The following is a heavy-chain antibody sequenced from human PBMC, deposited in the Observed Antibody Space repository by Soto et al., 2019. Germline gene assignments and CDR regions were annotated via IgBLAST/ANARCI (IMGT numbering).Heavy chain of an antibody. CDR3: ARGSLQFDP. J-gene: IGHJ5*02. Sequence: SETLSLTCTVSGGSLNNYHWSWIRQPAGKGLEWIGRIYTTGNTNYKSSLRSRVTMSVDTSKNQFSLKLRFLTAADTAMYYCARGSLQFDPWGKGTLVTVS. V-gene: IGHV4-4*07. CDR2: IYTTGNT. CDR1: GGSLNNYH.